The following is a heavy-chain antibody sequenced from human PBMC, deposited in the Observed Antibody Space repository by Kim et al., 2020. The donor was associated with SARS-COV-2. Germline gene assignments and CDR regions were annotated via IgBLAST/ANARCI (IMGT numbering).Heavy chain of an antibody. V-gene: IGHV3-74*01. J-gene: IGHJ3*02. CDR3: ARVQGYYDFWSGSFDI. Sequence: SVKGRFTISRDNAKNTLYLQMNSLRAEDTAVYYCARVQGYYDFWSGSFDIWGQGTMVTVSS. D-gene: IGHD3-3*01.